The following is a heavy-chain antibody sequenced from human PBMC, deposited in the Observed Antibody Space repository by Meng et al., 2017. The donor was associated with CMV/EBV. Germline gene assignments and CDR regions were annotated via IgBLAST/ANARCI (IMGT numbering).Heavy chain of an antibody. CDR2: ISYDGSNK. CDR3: ARAVDYDILTGYCDY. CDR1: GFTFRSYA. D-gene: IGHD3-9*01. Sequence: SGFTFRSYAMDWVRQAPGKGLEWVAVISYDGSNKYYADSVKGRFTISRDNSKNTLYLQMNSLRAEDTAVYYCARAVDYDILTGYCDYWGQGTLVTVSS. V-gene: IGHV3-30*04. J-gene: IGHJ4*02.